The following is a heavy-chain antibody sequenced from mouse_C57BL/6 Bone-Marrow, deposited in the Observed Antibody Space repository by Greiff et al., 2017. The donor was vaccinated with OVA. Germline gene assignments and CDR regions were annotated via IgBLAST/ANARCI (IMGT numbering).Heavy chain of an antibody. V-gene: IGHV1-69*01. CDR1: GYTFTSYW. CDR2: IDPSDSYT. CDR3: ARERYLLGDY. D-gene: IGHD1-1*01. Sequence: QVQLQQPGAELVMPGASVKLSCKASGYTFTSYWMHWVKQRPGQGLEWIGEIDPSDSYTNYNQKFKGKSTLTVDKSSSTAYMQLSSLTSEDSAVYYCARERYLLGDYWGQGTTLTVSS. J-gene: IGHJ2*01.